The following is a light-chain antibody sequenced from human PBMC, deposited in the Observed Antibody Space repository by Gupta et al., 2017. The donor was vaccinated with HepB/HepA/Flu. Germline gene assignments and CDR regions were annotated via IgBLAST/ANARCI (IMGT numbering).Light chain of an antibody. Sequence: SYELTQPPSVSVSPGQTASITCSGDKLGDKYACWHQQKPGQSPVLFIYRDSKPPSAIPERVSGSDSANTVTLTIGEAQAVDEYYYYSQAWDSSTVVFGGGTKLTVL. J-gene: IGLJ2*01. CDR1: KLGDKY. CDR2: RDS. V-gene: IGLV3-1*01. CDR3: QAWDSSTVV.